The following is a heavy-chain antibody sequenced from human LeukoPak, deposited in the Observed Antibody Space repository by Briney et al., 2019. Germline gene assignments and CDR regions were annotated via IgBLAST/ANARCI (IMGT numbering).Heavy chain of an antibody. Sequence: SVKVSCKASGYTFTSYAISWVRQAPGQGLEWMGGIIPIFGTANYAQKFQGRVTITADESTSTAYMELSSLRSEDTAVYYCARDGTWPGPACDYWGQGTLVTVSS. CDR2: IIPIFGTA. D-gene: IGHD1-26*01. CDR3: ARDGTWPGPACDY. V-gene: IGHV1-69*13. J-gene: IGHJ4*02. CDR1: GYTFTSYA.